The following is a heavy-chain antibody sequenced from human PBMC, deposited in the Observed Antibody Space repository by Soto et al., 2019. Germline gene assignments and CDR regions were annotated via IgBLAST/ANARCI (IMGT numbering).Heavy chain of an antibody. CDR2: IDPSDSYT. CDR1: GYSFTSYW. J-gene: IGHJ6*02. D-gene: IGHD1-26*01. CDR3: ARLGGSSSPFYYYYYGMDV. Sequence: PGESLKISCKGSGYSFTSYWISWVRQMPGKGLEWMGRIDPSDSYTNYSPSFQGHVTVSADKSISTAYLQWSSLKASDTAMYYCARLGGSSSPFYYYYYGMDVWGQGTTVTVSS. V-gene: IGHV5-10-1*01.